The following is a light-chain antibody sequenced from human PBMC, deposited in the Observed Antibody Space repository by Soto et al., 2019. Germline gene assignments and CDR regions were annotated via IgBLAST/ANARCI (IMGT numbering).Light chain of an antibody. CDR1: QSVLYSSNNKNY. J-gene: IGKJ4*01. CDR3: QQSYIPLLT. CDR2: WAS. V-gene: IGKV4-1*01. Sequence: VVMTHSPASLTVHLGDRDALTKNSIQSVLYSSNNKNYLAWYQQKPGQPPKLLIYWASTRESGVPDRFSGSGSGTDFTLTISFLQAEDVTVYYCQQSYIPLLTFGGVTKVDI.